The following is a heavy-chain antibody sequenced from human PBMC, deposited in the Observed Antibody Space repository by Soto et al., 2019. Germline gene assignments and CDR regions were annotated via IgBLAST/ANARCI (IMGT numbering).Heavy chain of an antibody. Sequence: VQLVESGGGLVLPGGSLRLSCAASGICVNSNFMNWVRKAPGKGLEWVSYTPLAGTTFYADSVKGRLTVSRDDFNNALYLQMDSLTVDDTAVYYCRAWLVAESYDVWGPGTVVTVSA. CDR2: TPLAGTT. CDR1: GICVNSNF. CDR3: RAWLVAESYDV. J-gene: IGHJ3*01. V-gene: IGHV3-53*01. D-gene: IGHD5-12*01.